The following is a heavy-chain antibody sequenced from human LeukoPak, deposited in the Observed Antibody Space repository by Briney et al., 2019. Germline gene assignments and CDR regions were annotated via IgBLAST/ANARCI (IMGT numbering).Heavy chain of an antibody. Sequence: PSETLSLTCTVSGGSVSSDSHYWNWIRQPPGKGLEWIGDISYGGSPNYKPPLKSRVTISVDTPKNQFSLKLNSVPAADTAVYYCASFLWFGGPFDPGGQGTLVTVSS. CDR3: ASFLWFGGPFDP. CDR2: ISYGGSP. CDR1: GGSVSSDSHY. J-gene: IGHJ5*02. D-gene: IGHD3-10*01. V-gene: IGHV4-61*01.